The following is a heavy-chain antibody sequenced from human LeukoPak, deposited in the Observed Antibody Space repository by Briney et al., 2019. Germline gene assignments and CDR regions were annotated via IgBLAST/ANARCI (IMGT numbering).Heavy chain of an antibody. D-gene: IGHD2-15*01. CDR3: ARGKSGYCSGGSCRHYFDY. V-gene: IGHV3-11*01. Sequence: NAGGSLRLSCEASGFTFSDYYMSWIRQAPGKGLEWVSYISPSDNGIYYADSVEGRFTISRDNAKNSLYLQMNSLRAEDTAVYYCARGKSGYCSGGSCRHYFDYWGQGTLVTVSS. CDR2: ISPSDNGI. J-gene: IGHJ4*02. CDR1: GFTFSDYY.